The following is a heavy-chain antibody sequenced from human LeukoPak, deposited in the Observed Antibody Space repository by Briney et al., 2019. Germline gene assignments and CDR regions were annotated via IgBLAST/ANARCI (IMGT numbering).Heavy chain of an antibody. V-gene: IGHV1-69*01. CDR1: GGTFSSYA. Sequence: SVKVSCKASGGTFSSYAISWVRQAPGQGLEWKGGIIPIFGTANYAQKFQGRVTITADESTSTAYMELSSLRSEDTAVYYCARDGGSTRYYYYYGMDVWGQGTTVTVSS. D-gene: IGHD2-2*01. CDR2: IIPIFGTA. J-gene: IGHJ6*02. CDR3: ARDGGSTRYYYYYGMDV.